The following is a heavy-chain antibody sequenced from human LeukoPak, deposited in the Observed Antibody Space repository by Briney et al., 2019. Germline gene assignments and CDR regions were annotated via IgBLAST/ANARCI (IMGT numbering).Heavy chain of an antibody. CDR3: ARDYRKDAFDI. CDR1: GGSISSGGYY. CDR2: IYNSGST. Sequence: PSETLSLTCTVSGGSISSGGYYWNWIRQPPGKGLEWIGYIYNSGSTYYNPSLKSRVTISVDTSKNQFSLKLSSVTAADTAVYYCARDYRKDAFDIWGQGTMVTVSS. D-gene: IGHD3-16*02. J-gene: IGHJ3*02. V-gene: IGHV4-30-4*08.